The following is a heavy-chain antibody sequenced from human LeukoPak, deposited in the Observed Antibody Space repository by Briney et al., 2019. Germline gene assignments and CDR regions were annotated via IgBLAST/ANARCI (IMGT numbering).Heavy chain of an antibody. CDR1: GFIFSDFY. CDR3: AKDILAAGLFFDY. D-gene: IGHD6-13*01. CDR2: ISISGTTT. V-gene: IGHV3-11*01. Sequence: GGSLRLSCAASGFIFSDFYMGWIRQAPGKGLEWVSYISISGTTTNYADSVKGRFTISRDDARNSLYLQMNSLRAEDAAVYYCAKDILAAGLFFDYWGQGTLVTVSS. J-gene: IGHJ4*02.